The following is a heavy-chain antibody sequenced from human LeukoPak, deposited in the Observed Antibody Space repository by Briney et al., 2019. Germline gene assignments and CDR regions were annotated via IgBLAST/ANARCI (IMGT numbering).Heavy chain of an antibody. Sequence: SETLALTCPVAGGSISSYYWSWIRQPAGKGLEWIGRIYTSGSTNYNPSLKSRVTMSVDTSKNQFSLKLSSVTAADTAVYYCARWAHPYSGSYFDYWGQGTLVTVSS. CDR2: IYTSGST. J-gene: IGHJ4*02. V-gene: IGHV4-4*07. D-gene: IGHD1-26*01. CDR3: ARWAHPYSGSYFDY. CDR1: GGSISSYY.